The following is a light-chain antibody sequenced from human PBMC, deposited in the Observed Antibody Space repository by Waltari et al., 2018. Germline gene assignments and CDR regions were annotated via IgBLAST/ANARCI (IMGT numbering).Light chain of an antibody. J-gene: IGKJ4*01. CDR3: QQYYVWPPIT. CDR1: QSVRTN. V-gene: IGKV3-15*01. CDR2: GAS. Sequence: VLLPQSPASLSVSPGDTVILSCRASQSVRTNLVWYQQKAGQAPRTLISGASTRASGVPSRVRGSGAETDFTLIISSLQSEDAAVYFCQQYYVWPPITFGGGTKLEI.